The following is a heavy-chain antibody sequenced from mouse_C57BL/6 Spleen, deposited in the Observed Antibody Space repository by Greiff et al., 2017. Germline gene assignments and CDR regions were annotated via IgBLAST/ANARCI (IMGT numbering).Heavy chain of an antibody. CDR1: GYAFSSSW. CDR2: IYPGDGDT. J-gene: IGHJ1*03. V-gene: IGHV1-82*01. CDR3: ARGTWYFDV. Sequence: QVQLQQSGPELVKPGASVKISCKASGYAFSSSWMNWVKQRPGTGLEWIGRIYPGDGDTNYNGKFKGKATLTADKSSSTAYMQLSILASEDSAVYFCARGTWYFDVWGTGTTVTVSS. D-gene: IGHD3-3*01.